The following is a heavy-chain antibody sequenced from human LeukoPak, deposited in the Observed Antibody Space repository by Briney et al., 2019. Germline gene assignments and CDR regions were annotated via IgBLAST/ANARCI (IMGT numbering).Heavy chain of an antibody. V-gene: IGHV3-74*01. CDR3: ARRIAAAAAPYYFDY. CDR2: INSDGSST. D-gene: IGHD6-13*01. Sequence: GGSLRLSCAASGFTFCSYWMHWVRQAPGKGLLWVSRINSDGSSTSYADSVKGRFTISRDNAKNALYLQMNSLRAEDTAVYYCARRIAAAAAPYYFDYWGQGTLVTVSS. CDR1: GFTFCSYW. J-gene: IGHJ4*02.